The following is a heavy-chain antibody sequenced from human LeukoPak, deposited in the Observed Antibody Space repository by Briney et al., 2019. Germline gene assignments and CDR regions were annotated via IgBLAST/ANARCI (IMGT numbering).Heavy chain of an antibody. J-gene: IGHJ5*02. D-gene: IGHD6-19*01. CDR1: GFTFSSYE. CDR3: ARAVDSSGWSNWFDP. V-gene: IGHV3-48*03. CDR2: ISSSGSTI. Sequence: PGGSLRLSCAASGFTFSSYEMNWVRQAPGKGLEWVSYISSSGSTIYYADSVKGRFTIPRDNAKNSLYLQMNSLRAEDTAVYYCARAVDSSGWSNWFDPWGQGTLVTVSS.